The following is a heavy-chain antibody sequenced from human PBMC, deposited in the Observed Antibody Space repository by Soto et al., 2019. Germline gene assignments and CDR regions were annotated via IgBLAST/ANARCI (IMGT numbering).Heavy chain of an antibody. D-gene: IGHD3-3*01. V-gene: IGHV4-39*01. CDR1: GGSISSSSYY. CDR3: ASGKNTYYDFWSGYSPWYFDY. J-gene: IGHJ4*02. CDR2: IYYSGGT. Sequence: SETLSLTCTVSGGSISSSSYYWGWIRQPPGKGLEWIGSIYYSGGTYYNPSLKSRVTISVDTSKNQFSLKLSSVTAADTAVYYCASGKNTYYDFWSGYSPWYFDYWGQGTLVTVSS.